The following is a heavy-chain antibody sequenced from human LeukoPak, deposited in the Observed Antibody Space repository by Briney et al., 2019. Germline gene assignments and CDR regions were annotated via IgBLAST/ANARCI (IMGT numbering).Heavy chain of an antibody. J-gene: IGHJ4*02. CDR3: ARGGEAERGFDY. CDR2: INPSGGST. CDR1: GYTFTSYY. Sequence: GASVKVSCKASGYTFTSYYMHWVRQASGQGLEWMGIINPSGGSTSYAQKFQGRVTMTRDTSTSTVYMELSRLRSDDTAVYYCARGGEAERGFDYWGQGTLVTVSS. V-gene: IGHV1-46*01. D-gene: IGHD3-10*01.